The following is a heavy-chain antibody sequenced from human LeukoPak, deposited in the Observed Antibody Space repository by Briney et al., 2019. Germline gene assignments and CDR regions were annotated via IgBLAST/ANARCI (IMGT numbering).Heavy chain of an antibody. CDR1: GFTFSTNS. D-gene: IGHD3-22*01. CDR3: ARANYYDISGYDY. Sequence: PGGSLRLSCSASGFTFSTNSMHWVRQAPGKGLEFVSAITSNRGSTYYADSVKGRFTISRDNSKNTLYLQMSSLRAEDTAVYYCARANYYDISGYDYWGQGTLVTVSS. V-gene: IGHV3-64D*08. J-gene: IGHJ4*02. CDR2: ITSNRGST.